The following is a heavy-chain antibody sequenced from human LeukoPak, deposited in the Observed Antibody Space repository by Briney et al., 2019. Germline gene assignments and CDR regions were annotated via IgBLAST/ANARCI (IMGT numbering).Heavy chain of an antibody. CDR2: INPSGGST. V-gene: IGHV1-46*01. J-gene: IGHJ4*02. Sequence: ASVKVSCKASGYTFTSYDINWVRQATGQGLEWMGIINPSGGSTSYAQKFQGRVTMTTDPSTTTAYMELKSLTVDDTAIYYCTRDRRQRLGLPPDYWGQGTLVTVSS. D-gene: IGHD3-9*01. CDR3: TRDRRQRLGLPPDY. CDR1: GYTFTSYD.